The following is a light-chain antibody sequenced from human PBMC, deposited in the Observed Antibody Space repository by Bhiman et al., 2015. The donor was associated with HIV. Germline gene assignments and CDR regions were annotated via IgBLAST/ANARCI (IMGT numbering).Light chain of an antibody. Sequence: QSALTQPPSASGSPGQSVIISCTGTSSDVGGYNYVTWYQQHPGKAPKLIIYDVSYRPSGVSDRFSGSKSGTSASLAISGLQAEDEADYYCAAWDDSLVEVVFGGGTKLTVL. CDR1: SSDVGGYNY. V-gene: IGLV2-8*01. CDR3: AAWDDSLVEVV. CDR2: DVS. J-gene: IGLJ2*01.